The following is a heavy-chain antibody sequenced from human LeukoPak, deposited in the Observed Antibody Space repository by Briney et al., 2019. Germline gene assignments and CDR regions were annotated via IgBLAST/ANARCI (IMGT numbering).Heavy chain of an antibody. CDR2: ISAYNGNT. Sequence: ASVKVSCKASGYTFTSYGISWVRQAPGQGLEWMGWISAYNGNTNYAQKLQGRVTMTTDTSTSTAYMELRSLRSDDTAVYYCAKDRTHFDWLLYWDYWGQGTLVTVSS. V-gene: IGHV1-18*01. J-gene: IGHJ4*02. CDR3: AKDRTHFDWLLYWDY. CDR1: GYTFTSYG. D-gene: IGHD3-9*01.